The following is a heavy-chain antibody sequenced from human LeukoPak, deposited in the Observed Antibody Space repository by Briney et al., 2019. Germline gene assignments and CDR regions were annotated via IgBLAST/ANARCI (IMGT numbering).Heavy chain of an antibody. V-gene: IGHV4-34*01. J-gene: IGHJ3*02. CDR2: IKHRGST. CDR1: GASFSGSY. D-gene: IGHD1-26*01. CDR3: ARRIVGTSRAFDI. Sequence: SETLSLTCAVHGASFSGSYCSWFRQPPGKGLEWIGEIKHRGSTNYNPSLKSRVTISVDTSKNQFSLKLSSVTAVDTAVYYCARRIVGTSRAFDIWGQRTMVTVSS.